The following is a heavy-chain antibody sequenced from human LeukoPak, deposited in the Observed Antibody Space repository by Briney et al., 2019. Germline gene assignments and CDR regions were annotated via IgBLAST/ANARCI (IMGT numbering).Heavy chain of an antibody. Sequence: PGGSLRLSCAASGFTFSSYGMHWVRQAPGKGLEWAAVISYDGSNKYYADSVKGRFTISRDNSKNTLYLQMNSLRAEDTAVYYCAKAIAAAGLDYWGQGTLVTVSS. CDR3: AKAIAAAGLDY. CDR2: ISYDGSNK. CDR1: GFTFSSYG. V-gene: IGHV3-30*18. J-gene: IGHJ4*02. D-gene: IGHD6-13*01.